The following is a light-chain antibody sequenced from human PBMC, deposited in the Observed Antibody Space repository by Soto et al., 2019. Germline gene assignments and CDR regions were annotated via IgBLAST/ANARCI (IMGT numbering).Light chain of an antibody. Sequence: QSVLTQPPSESGSPGQSVTISCTGTSSDVGGYNYVSWYQQHPGKVPKLMVYEVNKRPSGVPDRFSGSKSGSTASLTVSGLQAEDEADYYCTSYAGGNNVFGTGTKLTVL. CDR1: SSDVGGYNY. CDR3: TSYAGGNNV. V-gene: IGLV2-8*01. CDR2: EVN. J-gene: IGLJ1*01.